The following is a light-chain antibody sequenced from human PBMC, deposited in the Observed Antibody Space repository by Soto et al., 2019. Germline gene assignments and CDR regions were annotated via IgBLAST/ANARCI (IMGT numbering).Light chain of an antibody. CDR3: QQYDDWPIT. Sequence: EIVLTQSPATLSLSPGERATLSCRASQSVGSSLVWYQQKPGQAPRLLIYNASTRAIDIPARFSGGGSGTEFTLTLSSLQSEDFAVYYCQQYDDWPITFGQGTRLEIK. J-gene: IGKJ5*01. CDR1: QSVGSS. CDR2: NAS. V-gene: IGKV3-15*01.